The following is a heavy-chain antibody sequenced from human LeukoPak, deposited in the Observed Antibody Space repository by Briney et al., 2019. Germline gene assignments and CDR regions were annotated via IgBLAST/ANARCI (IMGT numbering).Heavy chain of an antibody. CDR3: ARDYGGSSPFDY. D-gene: IGHD4-23*01. J-gene: IGHJ4*02. CDR1: GFTFSSYG. CDR2: ISGSGGST. Sequence: GGSLRLPCAASGFTFSSYGMSWVRQAAGKGLEWVSGISGSGGSTYYADSVKGRFTISRDNSKNTLFLQMNSLRAEDTAVYYCARDYGGSSPFDYWGQGTLVTVSS. V-gene: IGHV3-23*01.